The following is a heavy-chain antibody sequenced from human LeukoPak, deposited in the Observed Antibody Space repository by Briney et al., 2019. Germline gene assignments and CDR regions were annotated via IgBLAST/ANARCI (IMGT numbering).Heavy chain of an antibody. CDR2: ISYDGSNK. J-gene: IGHJ3*02. D-gene: IGHD1-7*01. V-gene: IGHV3-30*04. Sequence: PGGSLRLSCAASGFTFSSYAMHWVRQAPGKGLEWVAVISYDGSNKYYADSVKGRFTISRDNSKNTLYLQMSSLRAEDTAVYYCAREGLELRRRAFDIWGQGTMVTVSS. CDR3: AREGLELRRRAFDI. CDR1: GFTFSSYA.